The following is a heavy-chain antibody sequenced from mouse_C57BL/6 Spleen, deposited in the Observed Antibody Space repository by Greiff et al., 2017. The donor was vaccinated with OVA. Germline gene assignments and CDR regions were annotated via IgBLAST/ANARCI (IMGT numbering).Heavy chain of an antibody. CDR3: ARIGGSYERGAMDY. D-gene: IGHD1-1*02. CDR1: GYTFTSYW. CDR2: IYPGSGST. Sequence: QVQLQQPGAELVKPGASVKMSCKASGYTFTSYWITWVKQRPGQGLEWIGHIYPGSGSTNYNEKFKSKATLTADTSSSTAYMQLSSLTSEDSAVYYGARIGGSYERGAMDYWGQGTSVTVSA. J-gene: IGHJ4*01. V-gene: IGHV1-55*01.